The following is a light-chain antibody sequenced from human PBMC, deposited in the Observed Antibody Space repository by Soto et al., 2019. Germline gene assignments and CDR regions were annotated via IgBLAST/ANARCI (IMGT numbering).Light chain of an antibody. CDR2: AAS. V-gene: IGKV1-39*01. J-gene: IGKJ2*01. Sequence: DIQMTQSPSSLSASVGDRVTITCRASQSIYSSLNWYHQKPGKAPKLLIYAASNLQSGVPSRFSGSGSGTDFTLSISSLQPEDFATYYCQHSYSAPYTFGQGTELEI. CDR3: QHSYSAPYT. CDR1: QSIYSS.